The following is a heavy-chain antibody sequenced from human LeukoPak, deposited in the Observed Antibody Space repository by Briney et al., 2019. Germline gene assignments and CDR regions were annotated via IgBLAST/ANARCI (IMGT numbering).Heavy chain of an antibody. CDR3: ARAAGYKSGDAFDI. CDR1: GGSFSDYY. D-gene: IGHD5-24*01. CDR2: INHSGST. Sequence: SETLSLTCAVYGGSFSDYYWSWIRQPPGKGLEWIGEINHSGSTNYNPSLKSRVTISLDTSKNQFSLKVRSVTAADSGVYYCARAAGYKSGDAFDIWGQGTMVTVSS. J-gene: IGHJ3*02. V-gene: IGHV4-34*01.